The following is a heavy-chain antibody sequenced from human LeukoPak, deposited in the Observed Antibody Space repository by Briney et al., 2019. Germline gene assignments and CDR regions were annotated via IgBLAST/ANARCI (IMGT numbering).Heavy chain of an antibody. CDR1: GGSISSYY. Sequence: SETLSLTCTVSGGSISSYYWSWIRQPPGKGLEWIGYIYYSGSTNYNPSLKSRVTISVDTSKNQFSLKLSSVTAADTAVYYCAREPETPGIAVAGTDYWGQGTLVTVSS. V-gene: IGHV4-59*01. CDR3: AREPETPGIAVAGTDY. D-gene: IGHD6-19*01. J-gene: IGHJ4*02. CDR2: IYYSGST.